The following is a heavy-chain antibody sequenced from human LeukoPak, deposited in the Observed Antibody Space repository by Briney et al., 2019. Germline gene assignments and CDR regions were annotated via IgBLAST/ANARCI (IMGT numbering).Heavy chain of an antibody. Sequence: PSETLSLTCAVYGGSFSGYYWSWIRQPPGKGLEWIGEINHSGSTSYNPPLKSRVTISVDTSKNQFSLKLSSVTAADTAVYYCARRAYYYDSSGYGTLIDYWGQGTLVTVSS. CDR2: INHSGST. V-gene: IGHV4-34*01. CDR3: ARRAYYYDSSGYGTLIDY. CDR1: GGSFSGYY. J-gene: IGHJ4*02. D-gene: IGHD3-22*01.